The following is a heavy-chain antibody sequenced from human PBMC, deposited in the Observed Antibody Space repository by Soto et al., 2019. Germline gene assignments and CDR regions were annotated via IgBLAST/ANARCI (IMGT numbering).Heavy chain of an antibody. Sequence: GGSLRLSCVASGFTFRSYEMNWVRQAPGKGLEWISYINSGGQIIYYADSVKGRFTISRDNAKNSLYLQMNSLRAEDTAVYYCATPVTHTHFDYWGQGTLVTVSS. CDR2: INSGGQII. V-gene: IGHV3-48*03. CDR3: ATPVTHTHFDY. CDR1: GFTFRSYE. J-gene: IGHJ4*02. D-gene: IGHD2-2*02.